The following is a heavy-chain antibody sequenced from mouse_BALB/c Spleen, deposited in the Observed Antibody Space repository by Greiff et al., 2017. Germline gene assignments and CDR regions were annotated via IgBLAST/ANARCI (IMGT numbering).Heavy chain of an antibody. Sequence: VQLQQSGPELVKPGASVKIPCKASGYTFTDYNMDWVKQSPGKSLEWIGEINPNNGGTIYNQKFKGKATLTVDKSSSTAYMELRSLTSEDTAVYYCARAGGYYYFDYWGQGTTLTVSS. J-gene: IGHJ2*01. CDR3: ARAGGYYYFDY. V-gene: IGHV1-18*01. D-gene: IGHD2-3*01. CDR1: GYTFTDYN. CDR2: INPNNGGT.